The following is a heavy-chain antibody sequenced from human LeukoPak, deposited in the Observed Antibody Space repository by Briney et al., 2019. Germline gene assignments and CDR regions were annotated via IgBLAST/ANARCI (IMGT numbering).Heavy chain of an antibody. Sequence: SETLSLTCTVSGGSISSYYWSWIRQPPGKGLEWIGYIHYTGSTNYNPSLKSRVTISVDTSKNQFSLRLSSVTAADTAVYYCARVEEGYGSGRRENYYYYYMDVWGKGTTVTISS. D-gene: IGHD3-10*01. CDR1: GGSISSYY. CDR3: ARVEEGYGSGRRENYYYYYMDV. V-gene: IGHV4-59*01. CDR2: IHYTGST. J-gene: IGHJ6*03.